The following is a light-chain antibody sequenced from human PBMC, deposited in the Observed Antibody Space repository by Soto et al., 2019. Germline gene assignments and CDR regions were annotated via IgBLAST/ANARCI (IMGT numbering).Light chain of an antibody. J-gene: IGKJ5*01. CDR3: QQYGSSPWT. CDR1: QSISNSY. CDR2: GAS. Sequence: SALTQSPGTLSLSPGERATLSSRASQSISNSYLAWYQQKPGQAPRLLIYGASGRAAGIPDRFSGSGSRTDYTLIITRLEPEDFAFYYCQQYGSSPWTFGQGTRLEIK. V-gene: IGKV3-20*01.